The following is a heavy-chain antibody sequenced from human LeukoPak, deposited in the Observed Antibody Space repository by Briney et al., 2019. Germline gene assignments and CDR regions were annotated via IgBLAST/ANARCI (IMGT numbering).Heavy chain of an antibody. D-gene: IGHD4-11*01. J-gene: IGHJ4*02. CDR1: GFTVSSNY. CDR2: SDSGSSI. CDR3: AGGTTVTTAFDY. V-gene: IGHV3-53*01. Sequence: GGSLRLSCAASGFTVSSNYMSWVRQAPGKGLEWVSVSDSGSSIFSADSVKGRFTSSRDDSKTTLYLQMNSLRLEDTAVYYCAGGTTVTTAFDYWGQGIVVTVSS.